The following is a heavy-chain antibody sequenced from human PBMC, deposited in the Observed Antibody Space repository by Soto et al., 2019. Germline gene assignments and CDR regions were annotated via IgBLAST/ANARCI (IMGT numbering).Heavy chain of an antibody. V-gene: IGHV3-33*01. Sequence: QVQLVESGGHLVQPGRSLRLSCAASGFSFSSYGMHWVRQAPGKGLEWVAVISYDSIKKYYADSVKGRFTISRDNPENTLYLQMDSLRVEDTAVYYGARTLQQWVTYDSFYMDVWGKGTTVTVSS. D-gene: IGHD5-18*01. CDR2: ISYDSIKK. CDR1: GFSFSSYG. J-gene: IGHJ6*03. CDR3: ARTLQQWVTYDSFYMDV.